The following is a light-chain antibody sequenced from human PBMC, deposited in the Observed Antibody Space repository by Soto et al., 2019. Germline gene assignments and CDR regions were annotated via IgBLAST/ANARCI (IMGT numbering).Light chain of an antibody. J-gene: IGLJ1*01. CDR2: EVS. V-gene: IGLV2-8*01. Sequence: QSALTQPPSASGSPGQSVTISCTGTSSDVGGYNYVSWYQQHPGKAPKLLIYEVSKRPAGVPDRFSGSKSGNTAFLTVSGLQAEDEADYYCSSYVGSNNFVFGTGTKLTVL. CDR1: SSDVGGYNY. CDR3: SSYVGSNNFV.